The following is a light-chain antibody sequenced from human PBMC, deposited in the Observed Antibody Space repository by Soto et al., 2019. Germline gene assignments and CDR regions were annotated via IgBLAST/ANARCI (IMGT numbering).Light chain of an antibody. Sequence: DIQMTQSPSTLSASVGDRVTITCRASQSISNWLAWYQQKAGKAPKVLIYKASGLETGVPSRFSGTGSGTEFTLTISGLQPDDFATYYCQQYNTYPRTFGQGTKVEIK. CDR1: QSISNW. CDR3: QQYNTYPRT. J-gene: IGKJ1*01. V-gene: IGKV1-5*03. CDR2: KAS.